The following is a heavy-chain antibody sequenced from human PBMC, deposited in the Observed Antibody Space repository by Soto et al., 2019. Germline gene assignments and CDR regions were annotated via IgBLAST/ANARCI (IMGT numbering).Heavy chain of an antibody. CDR1: GFTFSDAW. D-gene: IGHD2-21*01. CDR2: IKSKTDGETT. CDR3: TLHFVVVSAVHKYFRS. V-gene: IGHV3-15*01. Sequence: GGSLRLSCGASGFTFSDAWMSWVRQAPGKGLEWVGRIKSKTDGETTDYAAPVKGRFSISRDDSTNTLYLQMNSLKIEDTAVYYCTLHFVVVSAVHKYFRSSGPAILVTVSS. J-gene: IGHJ4*02.